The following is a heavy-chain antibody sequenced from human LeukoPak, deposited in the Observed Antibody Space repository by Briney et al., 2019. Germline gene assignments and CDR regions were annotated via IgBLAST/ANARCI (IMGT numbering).Heavy chain of an antibody. CDR3: ARARDAYNQWNVFDS. CDR1: GGSISSYY. D-gene: IGHD5-24*01. J-gene: IGHJ4*02. Sequence: SETLSLTCTVSGGSISSYYWSWIRQPPGKGLEWIGYIYYSGSTNYNPSLKSRVTISVDTSKNQFSLKLSSVTAADTAVYYCARARDAYNQWNVFDSWGQGTLVTVSS. V-gene: IGHV4-59*01. CDR2: IYYSGST.